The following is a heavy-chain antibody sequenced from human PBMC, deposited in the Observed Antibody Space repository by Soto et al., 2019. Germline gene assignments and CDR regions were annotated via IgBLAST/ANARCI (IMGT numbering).Heavy chain of an antibody. Sequence: GGSLRLSCAASGFTFDDYAMHWVRQAPGKGLEWVSLISWDGGSTYYADSVKGRFTISRDNSKNSLYLQMNSLRAEDTALYYCAKDSDRDGYNYGSDYWGQVTPFTVSS. CDR1: GFTFDDYA. CDR2: ISWDGGST. V-gene: IGHV3-43D*04. J-gene: IGHJ4*02. CDR3: AKDSDRDGYNYGSDY. D-gene: IGHD5-12*01.